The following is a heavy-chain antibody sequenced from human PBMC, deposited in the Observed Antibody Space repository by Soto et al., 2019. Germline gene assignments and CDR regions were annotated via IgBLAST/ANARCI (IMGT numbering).Heavy chain of an antibody. CDR1: GFTFSSYG. CDR2: IWDDGSNK. D-gene: IGHD5-18*01. Sequence: GGSLRLSCAASGFTFSSYGMHWVRQAPGKGLEWVAVIWDDGSNKYYADSVKGRFTISRDNSKNTLYLQMNSLRAEDTAVYYCARDDTAMVAFDIWGQGTMVTVSS. CDR3: ARDDTAMVAFDI. J-gene: IGHJ3*02. V-gene: IGHV3-33*01.